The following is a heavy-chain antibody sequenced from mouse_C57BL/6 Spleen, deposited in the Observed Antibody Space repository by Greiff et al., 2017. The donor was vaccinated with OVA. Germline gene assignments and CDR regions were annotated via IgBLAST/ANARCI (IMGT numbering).Heavy chain of an antibody. CDR3: AREAYYGSSPWFAY. Sequence: EVKLVESGPGLVKPSQSLSLTCSVTGYSITSGYFWNWIRQFPGNQLGWMGYIRYDGSNNYNPSLKNRISITRDTSKNQFFLKLNSVTTEDTATYYCAREAYYGSSPWFAYWGQGTLVTVSA. CDR1: GYSITSGYF. V-gene: IGHV3-6*01. D-gene: IGHD1-1*01. CDR2: IRYDGSN. J-gene: IGHJ3*01.